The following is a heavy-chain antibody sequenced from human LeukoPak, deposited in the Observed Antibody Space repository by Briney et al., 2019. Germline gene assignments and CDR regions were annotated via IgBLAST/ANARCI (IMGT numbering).Heavy chain of an antibody. CDR2: ISSSSSTI. CDR1: GFTFSSYS. CDR3: ARDYPYGMDV. V-gene: IGHV3-48*01. J-gene: IGHJ6*02. Sequence: KSGGSLRLSCAASGFTFSSYSMNWVRQAPGKGLEWVSYISSSSSTIYYADSVKGRFTISRDNAKNSLYLQMNSLRAEDTAVYYCARDYPYGMDVWGQGTTVTVSS.